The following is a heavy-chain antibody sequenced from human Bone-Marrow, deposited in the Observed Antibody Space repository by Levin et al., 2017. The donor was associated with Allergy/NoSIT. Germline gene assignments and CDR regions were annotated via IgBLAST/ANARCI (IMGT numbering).Heavy chain of an antibody. CDR3: ARGRKQQLLLDIWFDP. V-gene: IGHV1-18*01. CDR2: ISTYNGKT. Sequence: ASVKVSCKASGYTFTYYGISWVRQAPGQGLEWMGWISTYNGKTNYAQKFQGRVAMPTDTSTRTAYMELRSLTSDDTAVYYFARGRKQQLLLDIWFDPRGQGTLVTVSS. CDR1: GYTFTYYG. J-gene: IGHJ5*02. D-gene: IGHD6-13*01.